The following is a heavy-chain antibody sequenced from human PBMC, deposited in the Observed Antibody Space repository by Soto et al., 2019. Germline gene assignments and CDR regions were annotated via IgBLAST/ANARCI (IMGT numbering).Heavy chain of an antibody. Sequence: SETLSLTCTVSGGSISSSSYFWGWIRQPPGKGLEWIGSIYYSGSTYYNPSLKSRVTVSVDTSKNQFSLKLTSVNTADTAIYYCTRGGDPYKTGHWGQGTLVTVSS. V-gene: IGHV4-39*07. CDR3: TRGGDPYKTGH. CDR1: GGSISSSSYF. J-gene: IGHJ4*02. D-gene: IGHD2-21*01. CDR2: IYYSGST.